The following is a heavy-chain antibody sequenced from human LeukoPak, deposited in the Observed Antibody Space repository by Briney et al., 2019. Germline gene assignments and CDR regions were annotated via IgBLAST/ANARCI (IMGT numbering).Heavy chain of an antibody. CDR3: ARGDLRSGSYNPTGNH. CDR1: GYTFTAYY. CDR2: INPNSGAT. J-gene: IGHJ4*02. Sequence: GASVKVSCKASGYTFTAYYIHWVRQAPGQGLEWMGWINPNSGATNYAQKFQDRVTVTRDTSVGTAYMELTGLRSDDTAVYYCARGDLRSGSYNPTGNHWGQGTLVTVSS. D-gene: IGHD1-26*01. V-gene: IGHV1-2*02.